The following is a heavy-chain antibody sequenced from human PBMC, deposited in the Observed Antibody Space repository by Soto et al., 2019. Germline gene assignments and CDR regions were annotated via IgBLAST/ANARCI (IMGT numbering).Heavy chain of an antibody. CDR1: ECTFRSYA. D-gene: IGHD1-26*01. V-gene: IGHV3-23*01. Sequence: PCGSLRLSCTASECTFRSYAMSWISQDPGRGLECVSIISGSAGKTYYADSVKGRFTISRDNSKSTLYLQMNSLRGEDTAVYYCSKLVGARPHVSGGMDVWGQGTTVTVSS. CDR2: ISGSAGKT. J-gene: IGHJ6*02. CDR3: SKLVGARPHVSGGMDV.